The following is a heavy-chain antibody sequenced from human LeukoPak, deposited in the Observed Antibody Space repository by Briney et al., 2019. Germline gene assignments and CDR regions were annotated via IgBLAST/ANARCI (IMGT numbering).Heavy chain of an antibody. Sequence: GESLKISCKGSGYSFTNYWIGWVRQMPGKGLEWMRIIYPGDSDTRYSPSFQGQVTISADKSISTAYLQWSSLKASDTAMYYCARRRYCTNGVCYFSEPFDYWGQGTLVTVSS. V-gene: IGHV5-51*01. CDR2: IYPGDSDT. CDR1: GYSFTNYW. D-gene: IGHD2-8*01. J-gene: IGHJ4*02. CDR3: ARRRYCTNGVCYFSEPFDY.